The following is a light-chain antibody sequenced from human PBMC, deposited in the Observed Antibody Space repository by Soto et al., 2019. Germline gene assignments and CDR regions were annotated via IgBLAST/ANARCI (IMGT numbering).Light chain of an antibody. CDR3: QQYDSYPRT. V-gene: IGKV1-5*03. J-gene: IGKJ1*01. CDR2: KAS. Sequence: DIQMTQSPSTLSASVGDRVTITCRASQSISSWLAWYQQKPGKAPNLLIYKASSLESGVPSRFSGSGSGTEFTLTISCRQPDDLATYYCQQYDSYPRTFGQGTKVEIK. CDR1: QSISSW.